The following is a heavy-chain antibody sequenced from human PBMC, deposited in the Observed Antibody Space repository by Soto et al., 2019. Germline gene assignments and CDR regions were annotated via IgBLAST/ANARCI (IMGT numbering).Heavy chain of an antibody. CDR2: ISYDGSNK. V-gene: IGHV3-30*03. CDR3: ATEPLEDYDFWSGSPPQFDY. J-gene: IGHJ4*02. Sequence: PGGSLRLSCAASGFTFSSYGMHWVRQAPGKGLEWVAVISYDGSNKYYADSVKGRFTISRDNSKNTLYLQMNSLRAEDTAVYYCATEPLEDYDFWSGSPPQFDYWGQGTLVTVSS. D-gene: IGHD3-3*01. CDR1: GFTFSSYG.